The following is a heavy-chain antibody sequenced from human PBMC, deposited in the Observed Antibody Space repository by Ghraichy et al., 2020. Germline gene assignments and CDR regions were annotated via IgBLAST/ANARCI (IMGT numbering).Heavy chain of an antibody. CDR1: GFTFSTYA. J-gene: IGHJ4*02. Sequence: GESLNISCAASGFTFSTYAMSLVRQAPGKGLEWVSALRGSGDSTYYADSVKGRFTISRDNSKNTLYLQMNSLSVEDTAVYFCAKGRNTTNHYDFWGQGTLVTVSS. D-gene: IGHD2/OR15-2a*01. V-gene: IGHV3-23*01. CDR3: AKGRNTTNHYDF. CDR2: LRGSGDST.